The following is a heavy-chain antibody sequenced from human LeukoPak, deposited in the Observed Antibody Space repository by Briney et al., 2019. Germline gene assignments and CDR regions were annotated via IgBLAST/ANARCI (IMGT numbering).Heavy chain of an antibody. J-gene: IGHJ4*02. CDR1: GGSISSYY. V-gene: IGHV4-59*08. CDR2: IYYSGST. D-gene: IGHD6-19*01. Sequence: SETLSLTCTVSGGSISSYYWSWIWQPPGKGLEWIGYIYYSGSTNYNPSLKSRVTISVDTSKNQFSLKLSSVTAADTAVYYCARHPMFSSGWYYFDYWGQGTLVTVSS. CDR3: ARHPMFSSGWYYFDY.